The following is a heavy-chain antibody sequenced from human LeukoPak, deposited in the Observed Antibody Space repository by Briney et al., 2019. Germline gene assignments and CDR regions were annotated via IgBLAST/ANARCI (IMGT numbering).Heavy chain of an antibody. CDR1: GFAFSDYY. Sequence: GGSLRLSCAASGFAFSDYYMSWIRQAPGKGLEWVSYITNSVSTIYYADSVKGRFTISRDNAKNSLYLQMNSLRDEDTAVYYCARGAYSKIDPWGQGTLVTVSS. J-gene: IGHJ5*02. D-gene: IGHD4-11*01. CDR2: ITNSVSTI. CDR3: ARGAYSKIDP. V-gene: IGHV3-11*04.